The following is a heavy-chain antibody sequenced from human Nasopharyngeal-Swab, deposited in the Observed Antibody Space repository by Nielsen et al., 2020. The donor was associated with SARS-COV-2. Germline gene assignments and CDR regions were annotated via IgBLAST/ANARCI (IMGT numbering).Heavy chain of an antibody. D-gene: IGHD3-22*01. V-gene: IGHV3-23*01. Sequence: GESLKISCAASGFTLSSYAMSWVRPAPGKGLEWVSTVSGSGATTYYGDSVKGRFTISRDNSKNTVYLQMNSLRAEDTAVYYCSKDFYDSSGPRDWGQGTLVTVSS. CDR1: GFTLSSYA. CDR2: VSGSGATT. CDR3: SKDFYDSSGPRD. J-gene: IGHJ4*02.